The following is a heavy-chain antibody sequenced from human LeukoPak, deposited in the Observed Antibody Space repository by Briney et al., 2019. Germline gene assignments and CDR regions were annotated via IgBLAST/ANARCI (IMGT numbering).Heavy chain of an antibody. V-gene: IGHV3-23*01. CDR2: ISGSGGST. CDR1: GFTFSSYA. Sequence: GGSLRLSCAASGFTFSSYAMSWVRQAPGKGLEWASAISGSGGSTYYADSVKGRFTISRDNSKNTLYLQMNSLRAEDTAVYYCAKGRSSWYTLNWFDPWGQGTLVTVSS. J-gene: IGHJ5*02. CDR3: AKGRSSWYTLNWFDP. D-gene: IGHD6-13*01.